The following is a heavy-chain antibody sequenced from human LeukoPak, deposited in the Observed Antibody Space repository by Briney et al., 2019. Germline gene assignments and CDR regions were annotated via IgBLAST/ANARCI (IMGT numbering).Heavy chain of an antibody. Sequence: PGGSLRLSCAASGFTFSNYWMSWVRQAPGKGLEWVANIKQDGSDKYYVDSVKGRFTISRDNAKNSLYLQMSSLRAEDTAVYYCSRTLHSSSWYYWGQGTLVTVSS. J-gene: IGHJ4*02. V-gene: IGHV3-7*04. CDR2: IKQDGSDK. D-gene: IGHD6-13*01. CDR1: GFTFSNYW. CDR3: SRTLHSSSWYY.